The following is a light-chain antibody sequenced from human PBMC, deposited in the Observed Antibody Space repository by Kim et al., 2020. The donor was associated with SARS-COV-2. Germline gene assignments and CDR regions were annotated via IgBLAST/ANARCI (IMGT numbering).Light chain of an antibody. Sequence: KTLTISCTGSSGSIASNYVQWYQQRPGSAPTTVIYEVNQRPSGVPDRFSGSIDSSSNSASLTLSGLKTEDEADYYCQSYDSSTHVVFGGGTKLTVL. CDR3: QSYDSSTHVV. CDR2: EVN. CDR1: SGSIASNY. V-gene: IGLV6-57*02. J-gene: IGLJ2*01.